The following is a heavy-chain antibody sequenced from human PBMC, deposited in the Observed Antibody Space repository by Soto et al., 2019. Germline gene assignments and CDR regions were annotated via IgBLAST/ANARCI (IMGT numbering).Heavy chain of an antibody. CDR3: ARDRRAQGDTYYYYGMDV. D-gene: IGHD3-16*01. CDR1: GGTFSSYA. Sequence: ASVKVSCKASGGTFSSYAISWVRQAPGQGLEWMGGIIPIFGTANYAQKFQGRVTITADESTSTAYMELSSLRSEDTAVYYCARDRRAQGDTYYYYGMDVWGQGTTVTVSS. CDR2: IIPIFGTA. J-gene: IGHJ6*02. V-gene: IGHV1-69*13.